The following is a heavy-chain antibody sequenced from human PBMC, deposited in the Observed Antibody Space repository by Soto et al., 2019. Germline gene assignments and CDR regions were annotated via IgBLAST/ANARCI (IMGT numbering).Heavy chain of an antibody. CDR1: GSTFSSYA. Sequence: GGSLRLSCAASGSTFSSYAMSWVRQAPGKGLEWVSVISGSGDSTYYADSVKGRFAISRDNSKNTLYLQMNSLRAEDTAVYYCAKGRGYSSSWYVDYWGQGTLVTVS. D-gene: IGHD6-13*01. CDR2: ISGSGDST. CDR3: AKGRGYSSSWYVDY. V-gene: IGHV3-23*01. J-gene: IGHJ4*02.